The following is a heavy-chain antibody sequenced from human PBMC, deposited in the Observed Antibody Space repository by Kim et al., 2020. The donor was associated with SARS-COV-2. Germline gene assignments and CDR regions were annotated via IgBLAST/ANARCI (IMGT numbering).Heavy chain of an antibody. CDR3: MTGHYADPGG. D-gene: IGHD3-16*01. CDR1: GFSFSNHW. J-gene: IGHJ4*02. Sequence: GGSLRLSCAASGFSFSNHWMSWVRQAPGKGLEWVTHIRADGSDKYYVDSVKGRFTISRDNARNSLYLQMNSLKAEDTAIYYCMTGHYADPGGWGQGTLVTVSS. V-gene: IGHV3-7*01. CDR2: IRADGSDK.